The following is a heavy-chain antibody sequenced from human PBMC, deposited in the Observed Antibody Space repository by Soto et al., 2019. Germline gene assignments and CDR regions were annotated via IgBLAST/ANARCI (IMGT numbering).Heavy chain of an antibody. J-gene: IGHJ4*02. D-gene: IGHD3-22*01. CDR2: IYPGDSDT. CDR1: GYSFTSYW. Sequence: GESLKISCKGSGYSFTSYWIGWVRQMPGKGLEWMGIIYPGDSDTRYSPSFQGQVTISADKSISTAYLQWSSLKASDTAMYYCARSYYDSSGYYWPLDYWGQGTLVTVSS. CDR3: ARSYYDSSGYYWPLDY. V-gene: IGHV5-51*01.